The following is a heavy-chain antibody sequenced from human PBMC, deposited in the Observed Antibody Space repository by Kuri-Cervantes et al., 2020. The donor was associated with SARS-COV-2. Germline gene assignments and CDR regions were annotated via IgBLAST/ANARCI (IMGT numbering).Heavy chain of an antibody. V-gene: IGHV1-69*13. CDR3: ARDVGYGGTSELDITYFDY. Sequence: SVKVSCKASGGTFTTYGFTWVRQAPGQGLEWMGGIIPFFGTSNYAQKFEGRVTITADESTSTAYMELSSLRFEDTAVYFCARDVGYGGTSELDITYFDYWGQGTLVTVSS. D-gene: IGHD4-23*01. CDR2: IIPFFGTS. J-gene: IGHJ4*02. CDR1: GGTFTTYG.